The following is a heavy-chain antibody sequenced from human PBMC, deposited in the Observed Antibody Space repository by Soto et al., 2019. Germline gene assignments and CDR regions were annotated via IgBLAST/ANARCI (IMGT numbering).Heavy chain of an antibody. D-gene: IGHD2-21*02. V-gene: IGHV4-34*01. CDR2: INHSGTI. J-gene: IGHJ6*02. CDR1: GGSFSGYY. Sequence: AETLSLTCAVYGGSFSGYYWTWIRQPPGKGLEWIGEINHSGTINFNPSLKSRLTISLDTSKKHFSLKLSSVTDADTAAYYCARADRTLVTSYSLDVWGQGTTVTVSS. CDR3: ARADRTLVTSYSLDV.